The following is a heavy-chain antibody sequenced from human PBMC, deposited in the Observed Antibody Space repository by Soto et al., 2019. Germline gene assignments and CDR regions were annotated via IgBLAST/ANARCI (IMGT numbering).Heavy chain of an antibody. CDR1: GGSISSSSYY. Sequence: SETLSLTCTVSGGSISSSSYYWGWIRQPPGKGLEWIGSIYYSGSTYYNPSLKSRVTISVDTSKNQFSLKLSSVTAADTAVYYCARRAGVVAQYYYGMDVWGQGTTVTVSS. J-gene: IGHJ6*02. D-gene: IGHD2-15*01. CDR3: ARRAGVVAQYYYGMDV. V-gene: IGHV4-39*01. CDR2: IYYSGST.